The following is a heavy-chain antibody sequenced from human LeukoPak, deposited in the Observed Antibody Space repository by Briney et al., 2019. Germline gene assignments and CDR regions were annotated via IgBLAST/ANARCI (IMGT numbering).Heavy chain of an antibody. Sequence: SETLSLACTVSGGYVSSHYWSWIRQPAGKGLEWIGRIYTSGSTNYNPSLKSRVTMSLDTSKNQFSLKLSSVTAADTAVYYCARDVPASIATYYFDYWGQGTLVTVSS. CDR2: IYTSGST. D-gene: IGHD6-6*01. CDR3: ARDVPASIATYYFDY. V-gene: IGHV4-4*07. CDR1: GGYVSSHY. J-gene: IGHJ4*02.